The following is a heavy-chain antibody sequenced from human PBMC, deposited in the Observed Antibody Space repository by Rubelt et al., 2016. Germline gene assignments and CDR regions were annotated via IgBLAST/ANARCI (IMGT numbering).Heavy chain of an antibody. J-gene: IGHJ4*02. D-gene: IGHD3-22*01. V-gene: IGHV1-69*17. CDR3: AKDPSSGYLDN. CDR2: IIPMFDIV. CDR1: GYTFRSYA. Sequence: QVQLVQSVSELRKPGASVKVSCKGSGYTFRSYAMNWVRQAPGQGLEWMGGIIPMFDIVNYTQKFQGRVKIFSDRLPTTAYLEVSGLRSDDTAMYYCAKDPSSGYLDNWGPGTLVSVSS.